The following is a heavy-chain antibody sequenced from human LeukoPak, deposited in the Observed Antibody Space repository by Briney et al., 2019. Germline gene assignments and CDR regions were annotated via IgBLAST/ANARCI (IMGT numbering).Heavy chain of an antibody. CDR1: GGSISSYY. D-gene: IGHD5-24*01. CDR2: IYYSGST. CDR3: ARSQGRDGYNFGY. V-gene: IGHV4-59*01. J-gene: IGHJ4*02. Sequence: SETLSLTCTVSGGSISSYYWSWIRQPPGKGLEWIGYIYYSGSTNYNPSLKSRVTISVDTSKNQFSLKLSSVTAADTAVYYCARSQGRDGYNFGYWGQGTLVTVSS.